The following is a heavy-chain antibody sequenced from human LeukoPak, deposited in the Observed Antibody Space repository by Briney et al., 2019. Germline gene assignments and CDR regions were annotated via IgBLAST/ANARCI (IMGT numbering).Heavy chain of an antibody. J-gene: IGHJ4*02. Sequence: SETLSLTCAVYGGSFSGYYWSWIRQPPGKGLEWIGEINHSGSTNYNPSLKSRVTISVDTSKNQFSPKLSSVTAADTAVYYCARGIVVVPAASFDYWGQGTLVTVSS. CDR2: INHSGST. V-gene: IGHV4-34*01. D-gene: IGHD2-2*01. CDR1: GGSFSGYY. CDR3: ARGIVVVPAASFDY.